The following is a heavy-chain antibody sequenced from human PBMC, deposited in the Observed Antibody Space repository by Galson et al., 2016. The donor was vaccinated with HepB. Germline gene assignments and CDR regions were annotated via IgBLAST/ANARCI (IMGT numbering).Heavy chain of an antibody. V-gene: IGHV3-64D*08. CDR2: ISNDGRSR. D-gene: IGHD2-2*01. Sequence: SLRLSCAASGFTFSSYSMHWVRQAPGKGLEYISTISNDGRSRYFVDSVRGRFTISRDNSKNTVYLQMSSLRPEDSATYYCLKSGYCGIHDCFHAFDIWGQGTMVTVSS. CDR1: GFTFSSYS. J-gene: IGHJ3*02. CDR3: LKSGYCGIHDCFHAFDI.